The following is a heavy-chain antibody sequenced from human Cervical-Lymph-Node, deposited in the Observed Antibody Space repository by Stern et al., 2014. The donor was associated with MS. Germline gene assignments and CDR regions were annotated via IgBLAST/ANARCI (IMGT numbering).Heavy chain of an antibody. D-gene: IGHD4-11*01. Sequence: QVQLVQSGAEVKKPGSSVKVSCKASGGTFSTFSINWVRQVPGQSLEWMGGIIPIFDTPNFAQKCQGRVTITADSSTSTVYMALNSLRFDDTAVYYCVLPSTVTTAAFDVWGRGTMVTVSS. CDR1: GGTFSTFS. CDR3: VLPSTVTTAAFDV. CDR2: IIPIFDTP. J-gene: IGHJ3*01. V-gene: IGHV1-69*06.